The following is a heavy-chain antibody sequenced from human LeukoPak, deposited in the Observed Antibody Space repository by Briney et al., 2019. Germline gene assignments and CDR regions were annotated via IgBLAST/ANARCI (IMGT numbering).Heavy chain of an antibody. V-gene: IGHV1-24*01. Sequence: ASVKVSCKVSGYTLTELSMHWVRQAPGKGLEWMGGFDPEDGETIYAQKFQGRVTMTEDTSTDTAYMELSSLRSEDTAVYYCARDEGIGYCSSTSCSYSSWGQGTLVTVSS. CDR1: GYTLTELS. J-gene: IGHJ4*02. D-gene: IGHD2-2*01. CDR2: FDPEDGET. CDR3: ARDEGIGYCSSTSCSYSS.